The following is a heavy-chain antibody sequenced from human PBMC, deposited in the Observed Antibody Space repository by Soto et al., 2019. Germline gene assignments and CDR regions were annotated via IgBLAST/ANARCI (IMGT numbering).Heavy chain of an antibody. Sequence: GGSLRLSCAASGFSFSDYSMNWVRQAPGKGLEWLSYISRSGSLNYYADSVKGRFTISRDNAKNSLYLEMNSVRDEDTAMYYCARDLEYSSSWYYYYGLDVWGHGTTVTVSS. D-gene: IGHD6-6*01. V-gene: IGHV3-48*02. J-gene: IGHJ6*02. CDR3: ARDLEYSSSWYYYYGLDV. CDR1: GFSFSDYS. CDR2: ISRSGSLN.